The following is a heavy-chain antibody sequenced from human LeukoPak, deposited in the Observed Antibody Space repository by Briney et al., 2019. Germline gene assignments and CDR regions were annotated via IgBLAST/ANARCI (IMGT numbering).Heavy chain of an antibody. CDR2: ISSSSSSYI. J-gene: IGHJ3*02. CDR3: ARSVVGSKGYDI. V-gene: IGHV3-21*06. Sequence: PGGSLRLSCAASGFTFSSYSMNWVRQAPGKGLEWVSSISSSSSSYIFHADSLRGRFTISRDNAKNSLYLQMNSLRAEDTAVYYCARSVVGSKGYDIWGQGTMVTVSS. CDR1: GFTFSSYS. D-gene: IGHD2-15*01.